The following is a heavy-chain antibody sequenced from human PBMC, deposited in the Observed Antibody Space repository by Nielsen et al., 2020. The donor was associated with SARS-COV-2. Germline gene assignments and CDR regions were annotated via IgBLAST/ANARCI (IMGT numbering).Heavy chain of an antibody. CDR2: INQDGSEK. CDR3: ARDQDYENLIDY. D-gene: IGHD3-22*01. Sequence: GGSLRLSCAASGLTFSDHYMSWVRQSPGKGLEWVANINQDGSEKHYVDSVKGRFTISRDNSKNTLYLQMNSLRADDTAVYYCARDQDYENLIDYWGQGTLVTVST. J-gene: IGHJ4*02. CDR1: GLTFSDHY. V-gene: IGHV3-7*05.